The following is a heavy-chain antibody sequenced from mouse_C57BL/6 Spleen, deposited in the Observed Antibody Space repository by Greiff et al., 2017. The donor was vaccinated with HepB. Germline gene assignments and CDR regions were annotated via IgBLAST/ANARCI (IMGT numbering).Heavy chain of an antibody. CDR3: AREGVYSGGSYYFDY. J-gene: IGHJ2*01. V-gene: IGHV1-81*01. CDR1: GYTFTSYG. CDR2: IYPRSGTT. D-gene: IGHD1-1*01. Sequence: VQLQQSGAELARPGASVKLSCKASGYTFTSYGISWVKQRTGQGLEWIGEIYPRSGTTYYNEKFKGKATLTADKSSSTAYMELRSLTSEDSAVYFCAREGVYSGGSYYFDYWGQGTTLTVSS.